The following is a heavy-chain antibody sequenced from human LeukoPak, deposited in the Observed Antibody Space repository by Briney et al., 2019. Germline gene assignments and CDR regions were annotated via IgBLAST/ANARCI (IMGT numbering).Heavy chain of an antibody. D-gene: IGHD3-10*01. Sequence: GGSLRLSCAASGFTVSSNYMSWVRQAPGKGLEWVSSISSSSSYIYYADSVKGRFTISRDNAKNSLYLQMNSLRAEDTAVYYCARYGSEGIWGQGTMVTVSS. CDR3: ARYGSEGI. V-gene: IGHV3-21*01. J-gene: IGHJ3*02. CDR2: ISSSSSYI. CDR1: GFTVSSNY.